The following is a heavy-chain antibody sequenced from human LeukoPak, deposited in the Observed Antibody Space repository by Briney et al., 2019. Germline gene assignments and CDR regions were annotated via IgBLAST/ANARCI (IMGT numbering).Heavy chain of an antibody. CDR2: TYYRSKWYN. CDR1: GDSVSSNSAA. J-gene: IGHJ6*02. V-gene: IGHV6-1*01. Sequence: SQTLSLTCAISGDSVSSNSAAWNWIRQSPSRGLEWLGRTYYRSKWYNDYAVSVKSRITINPGTSKNQFSLQLNSVTPEDTAVYYCARDRVVVAARTGYYYYGMDVWGQGTTVTVSS. D-gene: IGHD2-15*01. CDR3: ARDRVVVAARTGYYYYGMDV.